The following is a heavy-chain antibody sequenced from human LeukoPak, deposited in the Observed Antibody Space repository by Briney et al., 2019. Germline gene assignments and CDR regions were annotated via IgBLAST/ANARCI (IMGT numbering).Heavy chain of an antibody. CDR3: VRDYCGGPKCYFIDY. V-gene: IGHV3-48*04. CDR2: ITSSSTV. CDR1: GFTFSNYS. Sequence: HAGGSLSLSCAASGFTFSNYSMNWVRQAPGKGLEWVSYITSSSTVYYAGSVKGRFTISRDNAKNSLFLQMNSLRAEDTAVYYCVRDYCGGPKCYFIDYWGQGALVTVSS. J-gene: IGHJ4*02. D-gene: IGHD2-21*01.